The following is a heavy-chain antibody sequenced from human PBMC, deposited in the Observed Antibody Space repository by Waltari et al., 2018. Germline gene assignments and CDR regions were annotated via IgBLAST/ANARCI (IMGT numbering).Heavy chain of an antibody. J-gene: IGHJ4*02. V-gene: IGHV4-4*07. CDR1: GGSLSSPW. CDR2: IYISGTT. D-gene: IGHD2-15*01. Sequence: QLQESGPRLVKPSETLSLTCSVSGGSLSSPWWSWIRQPAGKGLEWIGRIYISGTTNKNASLESRITVSLDTPKNQFSLKLTSVSAADTAVYYCARQATSWSGFDYWGPGIQVTVSS. CDR3: ARQATSWSGFDY.